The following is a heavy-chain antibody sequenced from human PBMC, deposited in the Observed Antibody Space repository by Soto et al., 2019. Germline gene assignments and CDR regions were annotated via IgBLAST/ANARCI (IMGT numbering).Heavy chain of an antibody. J-gene: IGHJ5*02. CDR2: IIPIFGTA. CDR1: GGTFSSYA. CDR3: AGRRGSNSTGNWFDP. Sequence: SVKVSCKASGGTFSSYAISWVRQAPGQGLEWMGGIIPIFGTANYAQKFQGRVTITADKSTSTAYMELSSLRSEDTAVYYCAGRRGSNSTGNWFDPWGQGTLVTVSS. D-gene: IGHD1-26*01. V-gene: IGHV1-69*06.